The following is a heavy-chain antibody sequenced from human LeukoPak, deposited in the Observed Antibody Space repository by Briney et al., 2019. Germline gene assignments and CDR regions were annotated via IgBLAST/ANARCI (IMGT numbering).Heavy chain of an antibody. V-gene: IGHV3-23*01. D-gene: IGHD6-19*01. Sequence: GGSLRLSCAASGFTFSSYAMSWVRQAPGKGLEWVSAISGSGGSTYYADSVKGRFTISGDNSKNTLYLQMNSLRAEDTAVYYCAKAWYSSGWYTSWGQGTLATVSS. CDR1: GFTFSSYA. CDR3: AKAWYSSGWYTS. CDR2: ISGSGGST. J-gene: IGHJ5*02.